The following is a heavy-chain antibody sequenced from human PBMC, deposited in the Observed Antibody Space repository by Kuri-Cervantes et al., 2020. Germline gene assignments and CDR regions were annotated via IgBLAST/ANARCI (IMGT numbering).Heavy chain of an antibody. Sequence: GGSLRLSCAASGFTFSSYWMSWVRQAPGKGLEWVANIKQDGSEKYYVDSVKGRFTISRDNAENSLYLQMNSLRAEDTAVYYCARDQDYYGSGGWFDPWGQGTLVTVSS. CDR3: ARDQDYYGSGGWFDP. V-gene: IGHV3-7*01. CDR1: GFTFSSYW. J-gene: IGHJ5*02. D-gene: IGHD3-10*01. CDR2: IKQDGSEK.